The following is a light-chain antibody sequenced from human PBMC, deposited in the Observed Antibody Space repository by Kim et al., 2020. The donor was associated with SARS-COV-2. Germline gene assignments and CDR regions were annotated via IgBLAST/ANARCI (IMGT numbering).Light chain of an antibody. CDR3: GTWDSSLSVWL. CDR2: DNN. Sequence: GTKVTISCSGSSSNIGTNYVSWYQQLPGTVPKVLIYDNNKRPSGIPDRFSGSKSGTSGTLDITGLQTGDEADYYCGTWDSSLSVWLFGGGTKVTVL. CDR1: SSNIGTNY. J-gene: IGLJ3*02. V-gene: IGLV1-51*01.